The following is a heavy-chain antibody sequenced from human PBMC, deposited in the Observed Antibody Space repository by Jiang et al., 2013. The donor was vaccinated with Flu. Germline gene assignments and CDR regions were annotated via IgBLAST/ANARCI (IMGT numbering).Heavy chain of an antibody. D-gene: IGHD2-21*02. V-gene: IGHV4-39*01. J-gene: IGHJ4*02. CDR1: GGSISSTGYY. Sequence: PGLVKPSETLSLTCIVSGGSISSTGYYWGWIRQPPGKGLEWIGSIYSGGSTYYNSSLKSRVTISVDTSKNQFSLKLRSVTAADTAVYYCARLPRGVTLYYFDNWGQGTLVTVSS. CDR2: IYSGGST. CDR3: ARLPRGVTLYYFDN.